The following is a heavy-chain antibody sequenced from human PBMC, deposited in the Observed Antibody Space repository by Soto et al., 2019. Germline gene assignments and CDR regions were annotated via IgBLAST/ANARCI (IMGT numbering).Heavy chain of an antibody. CDR2: IYYSGST. D-gene: IGHD3-3*01. CDR3: ARRFTIFGVVSWFDP. CDR1: GGSISSSSYY. Sequence: PSETLSLTCTVSGGSISSSSYYWGWIRQPPGKGLEWIGSIYYSGSTYYNPSLKSRVTISVDTSKNQFSLKLSSVTAADTAVYYCARRFTIFGVVSWFDPWGQGTLVTSPQ. V-gene: IGHV4-39*01. J-gene: IGHJ5*02.